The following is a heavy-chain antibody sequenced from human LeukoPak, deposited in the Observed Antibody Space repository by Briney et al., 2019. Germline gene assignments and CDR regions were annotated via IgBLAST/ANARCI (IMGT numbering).Heavy chain of an antibody. J-gene: IGHJ4*02. CDR3: ARDRSAVTDY. CDR2: ISYDGSNK. V-gene: IGHV3-30*04. CDR1: GFTFSSYA. D-gene: IGHD4-17*01. Sequence: GGSLRLSCAASGFTFSSYAMHWVRQAPGKGLEWVAVISYDGSNKYYADSVKGRFTISRDNSKNTLYLQMNSLRAEDTAVYYCARDRSAVTDYWGQGTLVTVSS.